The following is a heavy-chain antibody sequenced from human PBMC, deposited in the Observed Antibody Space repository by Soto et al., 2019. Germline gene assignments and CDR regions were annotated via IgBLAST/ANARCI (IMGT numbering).Heavy chain of an antibody. V-gene: IGHV4-59*01. Sequence: SETLSLTCTVSGGSISSYYWSWIRQPPGKGLEWIGYIYYSGSTNYNPSLKSRVTISVDTSKNQFSLKLSSVTAADTAAYYCARSVNWYHYYGMDVWGQGTRVTVSS. J-gene: IGHJ6*02. CDR3: ARSVNWYHYYGMDV. CDR1: GGSISSYY. D-gene: IGHD1-20*01. CDR2: IYYSGST.